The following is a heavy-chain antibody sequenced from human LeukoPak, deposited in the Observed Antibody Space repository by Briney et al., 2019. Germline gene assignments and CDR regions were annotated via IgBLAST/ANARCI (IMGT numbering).Heavy chain of an antibody. Sequence: GGSLRLSCAASGFTFSSYAMSWVRQAPGKGLEWVSAISGSIGSTYYADSVKGRFTISRDNSKNTLYLQMNSLRAEDTAVYYCAKVDSLAAAGNPFDYWGQGTLVTVSS. CDR1: GFTFSSYA. CDR3: AKVDSLAAAGNPFDY. V-gene: IGHV3-23*01. CDR2: ISGSIGST. J-gene: IGHJ4*02. D-gene: IGHD6-13*01.